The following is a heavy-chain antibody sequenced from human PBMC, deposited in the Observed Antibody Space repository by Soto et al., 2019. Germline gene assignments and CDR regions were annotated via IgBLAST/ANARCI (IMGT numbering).Heavy chain of an antibody. CDR2: IYHSGST. D-gene: IGHD4-17*01. V-gene: IGHV4-30-2*01. CDR1: GGSISSGGYS. CDR3: ARGYYGEFDY. J-gene: IGHJ4*02. Sequence: QLQLQESGSGLVKPSQTLSLTCAVSGGSISSGGYSWSWIRQPPGKGLEWIGYIYHSGSTYYNPSLKXXVXIXXDRSKNQFSLKLSSVTAADTAVYYCARGYYGEFDYWGQGTLVTVSS.